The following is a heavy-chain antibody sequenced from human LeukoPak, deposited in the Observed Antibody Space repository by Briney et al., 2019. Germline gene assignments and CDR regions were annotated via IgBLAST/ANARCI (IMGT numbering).Heavy chain of an antibody. CDR2: IKQDGSEE. D-gene: IGHD3-10*01. CDR3: ARDRYDYYGSGSYFAGYYFDY. J-gene: IGHJ4*02. Sequence: GSLRLSCAASGFTFSSYWMSWVRQAPGKGLEWVANIKQDGSEEYYVDSVKGRFTISRDNAKNSLYLQMNSLRAEDTAVYYCARDRYDYYGSGSYFAGYYFDYWGQGTLVTVSS. CDR1: GFTFSSYW. V-gene: IGHV3-7*01.